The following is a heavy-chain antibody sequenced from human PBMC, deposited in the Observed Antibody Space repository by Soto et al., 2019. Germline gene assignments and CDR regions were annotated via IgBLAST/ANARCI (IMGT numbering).Heavy chain of an antibody. CDR2: INPNSGGT. D-gene: IGHD2-21*02. CDR1: GYTFPGYY. CDR3: ARARWRRSTFDY. V-gene: IGHV1-2*02. J-gene: IGHJ4*02. Sequence: GASVKVSCKASGYTFPGYYMHWVRQAPGQGLEWMGWINPNSGGTNYAQKFQGRVTMTRDTSISTAYMELSRLRSDDTAVYYCARARWRRSTFDYWGQGTLVTVSS.